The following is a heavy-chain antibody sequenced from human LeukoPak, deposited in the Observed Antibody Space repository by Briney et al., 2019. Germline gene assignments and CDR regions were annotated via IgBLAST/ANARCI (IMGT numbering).Heavy chain of an antibody. D-gene: IGHD5-12*01. V-gene: IGHV3-21*04. J-gene: IGHJ4*02. CDR2: ISSSSNYI. Sequence: GGSLRLSCAASGFTFSTYSMNWVRQAPGKGLEWVSSISSSSNYIYYADSVKGRFTISRDNAKNTLYLQMNSLRDEDTAVYYCARDGGWLRPSDFGHWGQGTLVTVSS. CDR1: GFTFSTYS. CDR3: ARDGGWLRPSDFGH.